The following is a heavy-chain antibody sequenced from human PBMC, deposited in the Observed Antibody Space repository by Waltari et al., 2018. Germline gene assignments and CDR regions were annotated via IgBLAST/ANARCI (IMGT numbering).Heavy chain of an antibody. CDR2: IKKDGSVK. CDR3: FASNSIDF. Sequence: EGQVVESGGGLVQPGGSRRLSWAASGCTLSNYWMLWARQAPGKGLEWVANIKKDGSVKYYVDSVRGRFTISRDNAKNSLFLQMTSLRAEDTAVYYCFASNSIDFWGQGILVTVSS. CDR1: GCTLSNYW. V-gene: IGHV3-7*01. J-gene: IGHJ4*02. D-gene: IGHD4-4*01.